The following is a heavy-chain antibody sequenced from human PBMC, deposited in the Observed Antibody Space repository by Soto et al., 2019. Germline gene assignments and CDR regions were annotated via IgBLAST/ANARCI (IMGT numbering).Heavy chain of an antibody. D-gene: IGHD6-13*01. CDR1: GFTFSSYA. J-gene: IGHJ4*02. V-gene: IGHV3-23*01. CDR3: AKAAREPDNSSSWYGPPPY. CDR2: ISGSGGST. Sequence: GGSLRLSCAASGFTFSSYAMSWVRQAPGKGLEWVSAISGSGGSTYYADSVKGRFTISRDNSKNTLYLQMNSLRAEDTAVYYCAKAAREPDNSSSWYGPPPYWGQGTLVTVSS.